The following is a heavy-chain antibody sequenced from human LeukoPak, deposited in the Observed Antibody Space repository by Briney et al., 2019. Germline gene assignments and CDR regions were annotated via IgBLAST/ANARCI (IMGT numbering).Heavy chain of an antibody. CDR3: ARGGGVGIAAAGTKKNYYGMDV. D-gene: IGHD6-13*01. V-gene: IGHV1-18*04. Sequence: GASVKVSCTASGYTFTGYYMHWVRQAPGQGLEWMGWISTYNGNTNYAQKLQGRVTMTTDTSTSTAYMELRSLRSDDTAVYYCARGGGVGIAAAGTKKNYYGMDVWGQGTTVTVSS. CDR1: GYTFTGYY. CDR2: ISTYNGNT. J-gene: IGHJ6*02.